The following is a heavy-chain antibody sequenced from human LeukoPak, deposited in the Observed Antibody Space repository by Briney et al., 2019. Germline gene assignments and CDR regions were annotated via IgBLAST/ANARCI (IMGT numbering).Heavy chain of an antibody. CDR1: GGSFSGYY. CDR2: INHSGST. V-gene: IGHV4-34*01. Sequence: SETLSLTCAVYGGSFSGYYWSWIRQPPGKGLEWIGEINHSGSTNYNPSLKSRVTISVDTSKNQSSLKLSSVTAADTAVYYCARALNWFDPWGQGTLVTVSS. CDR3: ARALNWFDP. J-gene: IGHJ5*02.